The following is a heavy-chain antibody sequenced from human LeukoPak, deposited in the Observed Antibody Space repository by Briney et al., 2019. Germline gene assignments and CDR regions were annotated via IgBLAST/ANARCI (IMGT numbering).Heavy chain of an antibody. CDR1: GFSFISYG. D-gene: IGHD4-17*01. Sequence: GGSLRLSCAPSGFSFISYGMHWGRQALGKGLEGVGGISDDGRRKDYADSVKGRFTISRDNSKDTLYLQMNRLRAEDTAVYYCAKRPSDYGDYVSYFDYWGQGTLVTVSS. J-gene: IGHJ4*02. CDR3: AKRPSDYGDYVSYFDY. V-gene: IGHV3-30*18. CDR2: ISDDGRRK.